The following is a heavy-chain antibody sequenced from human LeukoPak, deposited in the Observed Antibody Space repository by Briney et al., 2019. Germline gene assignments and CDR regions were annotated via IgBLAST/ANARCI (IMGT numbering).Heavy chain of an antibody. V-gene: IGHV3-9*01. CDR3: AKDTEAYSSSWQFDY. J-gene: IGHJ4*02. CDR2: ISWNSGGI. CDR1: GFTFEDYA. D-gene: IGHD6-13*01. Sequence: GGSLRLSCAASGFTFEDYAMLWPRQAPGKGLAGVSGISWNSGGIRYADSVKGRFTISRDNAKNSLYLQMNSLRAEDTALYYCAKDTEAYSSSWQFDYWGQGTLVTVSS.